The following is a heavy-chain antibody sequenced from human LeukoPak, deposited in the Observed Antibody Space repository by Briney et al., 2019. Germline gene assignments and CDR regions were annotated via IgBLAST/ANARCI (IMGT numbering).Heavy chain of an antibody. J-gene: IGHJ4*02. Sequence: GGSLRLSCAASGFTFSSYAKSWVRQAPGKGLEWVSAISGSGGSTYYADSVKGRFTISRDNSKNTLYLQMNSLRAEDTAVYYCAKDLVVVPAVFDYWGQGTLVTVSS. D-gene: IGHD2-2*01. CDR3: AKDLVVVPAVFDY. V-gene: IGHV3-23*01. CDR1: GFTFSSYA. CDR2: ISGSGGST.